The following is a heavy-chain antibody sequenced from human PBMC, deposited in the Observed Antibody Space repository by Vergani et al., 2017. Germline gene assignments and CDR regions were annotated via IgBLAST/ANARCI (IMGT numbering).Heavy chain of an antibody. CDR3: AGGDRTRITMVRGSDAFDI. D-gene: IGHD3-10*01. CDR1: GYSFTSYW. Sequence: EVQLVPSGAEVKKPGESLKISCKGSGYSFTSYWIGWVRQMPGKGLEWMGIIYPGDSATRYSPSFQGQVTISADKSISTAYLQWSSLKASDTAMYYSAGGDRTRITMVRGSDAFDIWGQGTMVTVSS. J-gene: IGHJ3*02. V-gene: IGHV5-51*01. CDR2: IYPGDSAT.